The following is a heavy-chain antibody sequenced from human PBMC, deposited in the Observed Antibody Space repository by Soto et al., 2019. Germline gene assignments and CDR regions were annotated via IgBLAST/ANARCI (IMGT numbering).Heavy chain of an antibody. CDR2: IYYSGSN. Sequence: QVQLQESGPGLVKPSQTLSLTCTVSGGSISSGAYYWSWIRQHPGKGLEWIGYIYYSGSNYYNPSFESGVNISVDASKNQFSLQLSSVTAADTAVYYCATRTDYYYGSGSLGGIDVWGQGTTVTVSS. CDR1: GGSISSGAYY. CDR3: ATRTDYYYGSGSLGGIDV. J-gene: IGHJ6*02. D-gene: IGHD3-10*01. V-gene: IGHV4-31*03.